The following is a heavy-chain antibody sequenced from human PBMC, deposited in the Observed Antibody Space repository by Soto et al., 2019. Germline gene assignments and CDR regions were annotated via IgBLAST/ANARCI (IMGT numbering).Heavy chain of an antibody. CDR1: GGSISSGGYY. D-gene: IGHD3-3*01. CDR3: ASSYRTSFWSGYPNLFDY. Sequence: PSETLSLTCTVSGGSISSGGYYWSWIRQYPGKGLEWIGYIYYSGSTYYNPSLKSRVTISVDTSKNQFSLKLSSVTAADTAVYYCASSYRTSFWSGYPNLFDYWGQGTLVTVSS. V-gene: IGHV4-31*03. J-gene: IGHJ4*02. CDR2: IYYSGST.